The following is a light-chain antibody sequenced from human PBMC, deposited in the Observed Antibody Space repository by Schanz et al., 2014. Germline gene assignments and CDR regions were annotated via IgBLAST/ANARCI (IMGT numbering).Light chain of an antibody. V-gene: IGKV3D-15*01. CDR1: QNIGSN. CDR2: DAS. CDR3: QQYNNWPPTT. Sequence: EFVLTQSPGTLSLSPGERATLSCRASQNIGSNLAWYQQRPGQAPRLLIYDASNRATGIPARFSGSGSGTEFTLTISSLQSEDFAVYYCQQYNNWPPTTFGQGTKLEIK. J-gene: IGKJ2*01.